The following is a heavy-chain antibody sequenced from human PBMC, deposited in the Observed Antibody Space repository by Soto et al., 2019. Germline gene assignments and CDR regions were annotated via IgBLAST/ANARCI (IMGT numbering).Heavy chain of an antibody. CDR1: GGSITSGGYS. CDR3: ARGDFGFGELGLDIWFDP. J-gene: IGHJ5*02. D-gene: IGHD3-10*01. V-gene: IGHV4-30-2*01. Sequence: PSGTLSLTCAVSGGSITSGGYSWGWIRQPPGKGLEWIGYIYHSGSTYYNPSLKSRVTISVDRSKNQFSLKLSSVTAADTAVYYCARGDFGFGELGLDIWFDPWGQGTLVTVSS. CDR2: IYHSGST.